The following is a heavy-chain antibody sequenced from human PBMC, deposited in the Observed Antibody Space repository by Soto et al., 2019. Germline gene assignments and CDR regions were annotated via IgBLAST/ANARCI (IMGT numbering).Heavy chain of an antibody. Sequence: QVQLEQSGAEVKQPGSSVRVSCKTSGGTFSTYAINCVRQAPGQGLEWMGEIIPLFGTADYSQKFQGRVTLTADESTSTAYMELSSLRSDDTAVYFCARPKGTYSSGYYYFEFWGQGTLVTVSS. J-gene: IGHJ4*02. CDR1: GGTFSTYA. CDR3: ARPKGTYSSGYYYFEF. D-gene: IGHD6-19*01. V-gene: IGHV1-69*01. CDR2: IIPLFGTA.